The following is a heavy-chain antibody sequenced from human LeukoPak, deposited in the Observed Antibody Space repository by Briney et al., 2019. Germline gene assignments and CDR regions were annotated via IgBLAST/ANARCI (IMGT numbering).Heavy chain of an antibody. CDR2: IFASGGAA. V-gene: IGHV3-23*01. D-gene: IGHD3-3*01. J-gene: IGHJ4*02. Sequence: GGSLRLSCAAPGFTFSTYAMSWVRQAPGKGLEWVSSIFASGGAAYYADSVKGRCTISRDNSKNTLYLQMNSLRAEDTAVYYCAKDLEYTYYFDSWGQGTLLTVSS. CDR3: AKDLEYTYYFDS. CDR1: GFTFSTYA.